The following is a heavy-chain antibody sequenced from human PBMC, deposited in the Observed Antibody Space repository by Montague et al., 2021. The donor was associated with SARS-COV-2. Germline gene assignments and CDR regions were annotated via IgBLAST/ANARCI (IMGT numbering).Heavy chain of an antibody. CDR3: AREVVLAPYCFDY. V-gene: IGHV4-30-2*01. J-gene: IGHJ4*02. CDR1: GGSISSGGYS. CDR2: IYRSGAT. Sequence: TLSLTCAVSGGSISSGGYSWSWIRQPPGKGLEWIGYIYRSGATYYNPSLRSRVTMSVDRSQNHLYLRLTSVTAADTAVYYCAREVVLAPYCFDYWGQGALVTVSS. D-gene: IGHD2-21*01.